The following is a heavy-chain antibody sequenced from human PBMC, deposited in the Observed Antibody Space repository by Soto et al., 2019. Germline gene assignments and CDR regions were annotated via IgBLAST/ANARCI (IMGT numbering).Heavy chain of an antibody. J-gene: IGHJ5*02. D-gene: IGHD5-12*01. V-gene: IGHV6-1*01. CDR1: VDSVSSNTAS. CDR3: AKGDNLGPKTGYAFDP. CDR2: TYFRSKWYN. Sequence: SQTLSLTCAISVDSVSSNTASWNWIRQSPSRGLEWLGRTYFRSKWYNDYAVSVKSRIIINPDTSNNPFSLQLNSVTPEDTAVYFCAKGDNLGPKTGYAFDPWGQGIMVTVSS.